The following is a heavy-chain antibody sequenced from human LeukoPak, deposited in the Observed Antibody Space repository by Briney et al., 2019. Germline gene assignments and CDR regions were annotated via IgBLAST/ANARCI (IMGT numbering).Heavy chain of an antibody. CDR2: INEDATTI. V-gene: IGHV3-74*03. CDR3: VRDLIFVWTPGDDFDF. CDR1: GFDFSACL. D-gene: IGHD3-3*01. Sequence: GGPLRLLCAASGFDFSACLMHWVRPAPGRGLEWVARINEDATTITYADSGKGRFIISRDNSKKSLYRQMNNVRAEDTAVYYCVRDLIFVWTPGDDFDFWGQGTLVIVSS. J-gene: IGHJ4*02.